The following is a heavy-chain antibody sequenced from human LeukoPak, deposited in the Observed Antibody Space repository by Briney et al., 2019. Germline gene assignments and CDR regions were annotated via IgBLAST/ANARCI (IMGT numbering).Heavy chain of an antibody. CDR2: FDPEDGET. J-gene: IGHJ6*02. V-gene: IGHV1-24*01. Sequence: ASVKVSCKVSGYTLTELSMHWVRQAPGKGLEWMGGFDPEDGETIYAQKFQGRVTMTEDTSTDTAYMELSSLRSEDTAVYYCATGLRFLVTYYYYGMDVWGQGTTVPVSS. CDR1: GYTLTELS. D-gene: IGHD3-3*01. CDR3: ATGLRFLVTYYYYGMDV.